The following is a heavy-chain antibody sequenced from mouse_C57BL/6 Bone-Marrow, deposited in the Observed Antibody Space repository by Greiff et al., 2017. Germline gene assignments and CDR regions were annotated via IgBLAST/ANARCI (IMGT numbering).Heavy chain of an antibody. CDR1: GFTFSDYG. D-gene: IGHD2-12*01. V-gene: IGHV5-17*01. Sequence: EVKLVESGGGLVQPGGSLKLSCAASGFTFSDYGMHWVRQAPEKGLEWVAYISSGSSTIYYADTVKGRFTISRDNAKNTLFLQMTSLRSEDTAMYYCARHDSAWFAYWGQGTLVTVSA. CDR3: ARHDSAWFAY. J-gene: IGHJ3*01. CDR2: ISSGSSTI.